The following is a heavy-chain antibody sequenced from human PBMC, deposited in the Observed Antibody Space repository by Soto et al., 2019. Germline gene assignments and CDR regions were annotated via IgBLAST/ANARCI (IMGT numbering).Heavy chain of an antibody. CDR3: ARDALITIFGVVYYYGMDV. V-gene: IGHV4-4*02. Sequence: SETLSLTCAVSGGSISSSNWWSWVRQPPGKGLEWIGEIYHSGSTNYNPSLKSRVTISVDKSKNQFSLKLSSVTAADTAVYYCARDALITIFGVVYYYGMDVWGQGTTVTVSS. D-gene: IGHD3-3*01. CDR2: IYHSGST. CDR1: GGSISSSNW. J-gene: IGHJ6*02.